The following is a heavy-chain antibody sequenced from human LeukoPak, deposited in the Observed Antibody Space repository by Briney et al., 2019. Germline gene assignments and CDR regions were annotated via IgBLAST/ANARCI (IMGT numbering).Heavy chain of an antibody. Sequence: GALRLSCAASGFTFSSYEMNWVRQAPGKGLEWVSYISSSGSTIYYADSVKGRFTISRDNAKNSLYLRMNSLRAEDTAVYYCARGPGSGSLYYYYYMDVWGKGTTVTISS. V-gene: IGHV3-48*03. CDR3: ARGPGSGSLYYYYYMDV. CDR2: ISSSGSTI. J-gene: IGHJ6*03. D-gene: IGHD1-26*01. CDR1: GFTFSSYE.